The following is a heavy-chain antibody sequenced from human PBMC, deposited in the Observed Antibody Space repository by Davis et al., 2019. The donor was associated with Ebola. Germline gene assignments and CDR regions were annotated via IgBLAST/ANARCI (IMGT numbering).Heavy chain of an antibody. CDR1: GYSFTSYW. D-gene: IGHD6-6*01. CDR2: IYPGDSDT. Sequence: GESLKISCKGSGYSFTSYWIGWVRQMPGKGLEWMGIIYPGDSDTRYSPSFQGQVTISADKSISTAYLQWSSMKASDTAIYYCARRESSSSFDDWGQGTLVTVSS. J-gene: IGHJ4*02. V-gene: IGHV5-51*01. CDR3: ARRESSSSFDD.